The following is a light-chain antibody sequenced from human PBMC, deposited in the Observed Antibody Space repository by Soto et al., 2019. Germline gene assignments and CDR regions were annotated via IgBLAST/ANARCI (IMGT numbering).Light chain of an antibody. V-gene: IGLV2-14*01. CDR3: CSYTSLSSVV. Sequence: QSVLTQPASVSGSPGQSITISCTGTSSDVGGYNHVSWYQHSPGKAPKLILFAVSDRPSGVSHRFSGSKSGNTASLTISGLQAEDEADYYCCSYTSLSSVVFGGGTKLTVL. CDR1: SSDVGGYNH. J-gene: IGLJ2*01. CDR2: AVS.